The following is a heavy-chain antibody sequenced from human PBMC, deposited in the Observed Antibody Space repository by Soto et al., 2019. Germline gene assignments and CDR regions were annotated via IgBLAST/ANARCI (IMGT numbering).Heavy chain of an antibody. CDR3: VADLPDWGAYAFDY. D-gene: IGHD3-16*01. Sequence: EVQLVESGGALIKPGGSLRLSCAASGFTFSYAWLNWVRQAPGKGLEWVGRVKSKINGGTVDYTAPVRGRFAISRDDSQNTVYLQMNSLKSYDTAVYYRVADLPDWGAYAFDYWGQGTLVTVSS. CDR2: VKSKINGGTV. V-gene: IGHV3-15*07. J-gene: IGHJ4*02. CDR1: GFTFSYAW.